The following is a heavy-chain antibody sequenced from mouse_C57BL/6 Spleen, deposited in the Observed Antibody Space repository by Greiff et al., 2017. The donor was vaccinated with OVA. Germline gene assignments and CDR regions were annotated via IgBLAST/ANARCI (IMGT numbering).Heavy chain of an antibody. Sequence: DVHLVESGGDLVKPGGSLKLSCAASGFTFSSYGMSWVRQTPDKRLEWVATISSGGSYTYYPDSVKGRFTISRDNAKNTLYLQMSSLKSEDTAMYYCASANGAGFDYWGQGTTLTVSS. V-gene: IGHV5-6*01. CDR1: GFTFSSYG. CDR3: ASANGAGFDY. J-gene: IGHJ2*01. CDR2: ISSGGSYT.